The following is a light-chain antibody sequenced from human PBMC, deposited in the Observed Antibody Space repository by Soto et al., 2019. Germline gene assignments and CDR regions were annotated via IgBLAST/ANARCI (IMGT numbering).Light chain of an antibody. CDR3: ASYAGGGIYV. CDR1: NSDVGTYNL. CDR2: EGT. Sequence: QSALTQPASVSGSPGQSITISCTGTNSDVGTYNLVSWYQQHPGNAPRLMIYEGTKRPLGVSDRFSGSKSGSTASLTISGLQAEDEADFYCASYAGGGIYVFGTGTKVTVL. J-gene: IGLJ1*01. V-gene: IGLV2-23*01.